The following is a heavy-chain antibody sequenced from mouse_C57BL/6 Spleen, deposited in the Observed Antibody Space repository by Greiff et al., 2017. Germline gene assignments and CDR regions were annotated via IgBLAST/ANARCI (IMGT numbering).Heavy chain of an antibody. Sequence: EVKLMESGGGLVKPGGSLKLSCAASGFTFSSYAMSWVRQTPEKRLEWVATISDGGSYTYYPDNVKGRFTISRDNAKNNLYLQMSHLKSEDTAMYYCARYYYGSTYFGCWGQGTTLTVAS. CDR2: ISDGGSYT. CDR1: GFTFSSYA. CDR3: ARYYYGSTYFGC. D-gene: IGHD1-1*01. V-gene: IGHV5-4*03. J-gene: IGHJ2*01.